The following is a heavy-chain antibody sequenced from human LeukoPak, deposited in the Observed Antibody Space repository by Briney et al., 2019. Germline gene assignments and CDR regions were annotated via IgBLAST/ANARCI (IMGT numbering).Heavy chain of an antibody. Sequence: PSETLSLTCTVPGGSISSSSYYWGWIRQPPGKGLEWIGYIYYSGSTNYNPSLKSRVTISVDTSKNQFSLKLSSVTAADTAVYYCARDGGYSSGWYVYWGQGTLVTVSS. CDR3: ARDGGYSSGWYVY. CDR2: IYYSGST. V-gene: IGHV4-61*01. J-gene: IGHJ4*02. CDR1: GGSISSSSYY. D-gene: IGHD6-19*01.